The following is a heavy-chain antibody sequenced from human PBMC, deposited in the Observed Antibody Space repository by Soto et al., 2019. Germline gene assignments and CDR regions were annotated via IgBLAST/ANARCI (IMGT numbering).Heavy chain of an antibody. CDR1: GGTFSSYA. Sequence: QVQLVQSGAEVKKPGSSVKVSCKASGGTFSSYAISWVRQAPGQGLEWMGGIIPIFGTANYAQKFQGRVTITADKSTSTAYMELSSLRSEDTAVYYCARGRYSSSWTLTYYYYGMDVWGQGTTVTVSS. J-gene: IGHJ6*02. CDR3: ARGRYSSSWTLTYYYYGMDV. CDR2: IIPIFGTA. D-gene: IGHD6-13*01. V-gene: IGHV1-69*06.